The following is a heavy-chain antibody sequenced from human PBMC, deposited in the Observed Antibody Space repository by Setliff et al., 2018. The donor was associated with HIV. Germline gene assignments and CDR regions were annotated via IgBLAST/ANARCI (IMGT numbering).Heavy chain of an antibody. J-gene: IGHJ6*02. D-gene: IGHD6-13*01. CDR3: ARVVWTAAAGTIDYYYYGMDV. V-gene: IGHV4-4*09. Sequence: SETLSLTCTVSGGSVNDFYCNWIRQPPGKGPEWIGYIHSSGSTIYNPSLKSRITIAVDTSKNQLSLKLRSVTAADTAVYDCARVVWTAAAGTIDYYYYGMDVWGHGTTVTVSS. CDR1: GGSVNDFY. CDR2: IHSSGST.